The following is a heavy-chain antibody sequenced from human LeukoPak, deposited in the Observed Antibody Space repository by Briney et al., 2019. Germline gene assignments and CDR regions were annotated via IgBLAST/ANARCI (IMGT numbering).Heavy chain of an antibody. D-gene: IGHD2/OR15-2a*01. V-gene: IGHV4-61*02. Sequence: SETLSLTCTVSGVSISSGSYYWGWIRQPAGKGLEWIGRMYTSGSTNYNPSLKSRFTISVDTSKNQFSLKLSSVTAADTAVYYCARIAVPFRLDPWGQGTLVTVSS. J-gene: IGHJ5*02. CDR1: GVSISSGSYY. CDR2: MYTSGST. CDR3: ARIAVPFRLDP.